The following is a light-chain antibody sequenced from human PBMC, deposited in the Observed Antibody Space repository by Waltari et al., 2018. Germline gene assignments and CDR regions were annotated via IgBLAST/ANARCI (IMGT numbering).Light chain of an antibody. J-gene: IGKJ5*01. CDR2: GAS. CDR3: QQTYSTLSIT. Sequence: DIQMTQSPSSLSASVGDSVTITCRASENIRRYLNWYQQKQGKAPRLLIYGASKLQSGVPPRCSGSGSGTEFTLTISSLQPEDLATYYCQQTYSTLSITFGQGSRLDIK. V-gene: IGKV1-39*01. CDR1: ENIRRY.